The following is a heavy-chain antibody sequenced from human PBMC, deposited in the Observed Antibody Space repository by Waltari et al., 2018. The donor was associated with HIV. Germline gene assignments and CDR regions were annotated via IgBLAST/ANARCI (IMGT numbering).Heavy chain of an antibody. D-gene: IGHD1-26*01. CDR1: GGTFSSYA. J-gene: IGHJ4*02. Sequence: QVQLVQSGAEVKKPGSSVKVSCKASGGTFSSYALSWVRQAPGQGLEWRGGIIPIFGTANYAQKFQGRVTSTADESTSTAYMELSSLRSDDTAVYYCARGSGSYGADYWGQGTLLTVSS. CDR3: ARGSGSYGADY. CDR2: IIPIFGTA. V-gene: IGHV1-69*12.